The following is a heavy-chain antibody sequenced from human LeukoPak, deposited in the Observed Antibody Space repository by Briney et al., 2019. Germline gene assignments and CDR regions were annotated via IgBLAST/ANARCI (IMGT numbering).Heavy chain of an antibody. D-gene: IGHD3-10*01. Sequence: GGSLRLSCAASGFSFNNYWMHWVRHVPGKGLVWVARINSDGRSTSYADSVKGRFTTSRTHAKNKLYLQMISLRAKDTAVYYCARLSTMVRGDPFDYWGQGTLVTVSS. CDR2: INSDGRST. V-gene: IGHV3-74*01. J-gene: IGHJ4*02. CDR3: ARLSTMVRGDPFDY. CDR1: GFSFNNYW.